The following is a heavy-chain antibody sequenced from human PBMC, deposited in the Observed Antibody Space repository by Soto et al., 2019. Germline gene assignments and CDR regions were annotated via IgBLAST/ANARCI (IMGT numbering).Heavy chain of an antibody. CDR2: IYSGGST. CDR1: GFTVSSNY. V-gene: IGHV3-53*01. CDR3: ARGPNYYYYGMDV. Sequence: LRLSCAASGFTVSSNYMSWVRQAPGKGLEWVSVIYSGGSTYYADSVKGRFTISRDNSKNTLYLQMNSLRAEDTAVYYCARGPNYYYYGMDVWGQGTTVTVSS. J-gene: IGHJ6*02.